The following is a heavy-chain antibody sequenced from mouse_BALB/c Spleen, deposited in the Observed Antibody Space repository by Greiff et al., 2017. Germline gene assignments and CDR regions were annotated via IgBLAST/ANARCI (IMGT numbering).Heavy chain of an antibody. CDR1: GFTFSSFG. J-gene: IGHJ4*01. CDR3: ARWDGYYDAMDY. D-gene: IGHD2-3*01. V-gene: IGHV5-17*02. Sequence: EVMLVESGGGLVQPGGSRKLSCAASGFTFSSFGMHWVRQAPEKGLEWVAYISSGSSTIYYADTVKGRFTISRDNPKNTLFLQMTSLGSEDTAMYYCARWDGYYDAMDYWGQGTSVTVSS. CDR2: ISSGSSTI.